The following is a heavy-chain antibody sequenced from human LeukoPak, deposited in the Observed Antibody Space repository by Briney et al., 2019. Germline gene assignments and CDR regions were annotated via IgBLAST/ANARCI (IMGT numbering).Heavy chain of an antibody. Sequence: GESLKISCKGSGYSFTSYWIGWVRQMPGKGLEWMGIIYPGDSDTRYSPSFQGQVTISADKSISTAYLQWSSLKASDTAMYYCASYCSSTSCSIYDAFDIWGQGTMVTVSS. V-gene: IGHV5-51*01. CDR2: IYPGDSDT. CDR1: GYSFTSYW. D-gene: IGHD2-2*01. CDR3: ASYCSSTSCSIYDAFDI. J-gene: IGHJ3*02.